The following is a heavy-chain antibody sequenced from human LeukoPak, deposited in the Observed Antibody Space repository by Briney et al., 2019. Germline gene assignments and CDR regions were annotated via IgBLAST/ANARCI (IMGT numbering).Heavy chain of an antibody. CDR3: AREGAVGATTYFDY. J-gene: IGHJ4*02. CDR2: IYSGSST. Sequence: GGSLRLSCAASGFTVSSNYMSWVRQAPGKRLEWVSVIYSGSSTYYADSVKGRFTISRDNSKNTLYLQMNSLRAEDTAVYYCAREGAVGATTYFDYWGQGTLVTVSS. V-gene: IGHV3-53*01. D-gene: IGHD1-26*01. CDR1: GFTVSSNY.